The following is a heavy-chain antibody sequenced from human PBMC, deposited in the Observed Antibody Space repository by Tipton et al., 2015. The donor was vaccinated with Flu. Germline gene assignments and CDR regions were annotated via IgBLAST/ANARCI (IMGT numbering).Heavy chain of an antibody. D-gene: IGHD2-15*01. CDR3: ARDPGLGVVVAATWDHYYYYGMDV. J-gene: IGHJ6*02. V-gene: IGHV1-18*01. CDR1: GYTFTSYG. Sequence: QVQLVQSGAEVKKPGASVKVSCKASGYTFTSYGISWVRQAPGQGLEWMGWISAYNGNTNYAQKLQGRVTMTTDTSTSTAYMELRSLRSDDTAVYYCARDPGLGVVVAATWDHYYYYGMDVWGQGTPVTVSS. CDR2: ISAYNGNT.